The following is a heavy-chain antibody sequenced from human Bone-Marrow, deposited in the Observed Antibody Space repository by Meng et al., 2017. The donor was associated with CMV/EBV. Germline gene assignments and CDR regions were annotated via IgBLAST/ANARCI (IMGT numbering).Heavy chain of an antibody. V-gene: IGHV4-39*07. CDR2: IYYSGST. CDR1: GGSISSSSYY. D-gene: IGHD3-9*01. J-gene: IGHJ6*02. CDR3: ARDLISLITIFAHGSNGMDV. Sequence: SETLSLTCTVSGGSISSSSYYWGWIRQPPGKGLEWIGSIYYSGSTYYNPSLKSRVTISVDTSKNQFSLKLSSVTAADTAVYYCARDLISLITIFAHGSNGMDVWGQGTTVTGSS.